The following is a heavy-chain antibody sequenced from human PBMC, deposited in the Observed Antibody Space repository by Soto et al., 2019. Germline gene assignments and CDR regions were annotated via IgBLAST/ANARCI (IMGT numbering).Heavy chain of an antibody. CDR1: GFTVSSNY. Sequence: EAQLVESGGGLVQPGRSLRLSCAASGFTVSSNYMSWVRQAPGKGLEWVSVIYSGGSTYYADSVKGRFTISRDSSKNTLYLHMNSLRVEDTAVYYCARDPPNVSAWGQGTLVTVSS. J-gene: IGHJ4*02. CDR2: IYSGGST. D-gene: IGHD6-25*01. CDR3: ARDPPNVSA. V-gene: IGHV3-66*01.